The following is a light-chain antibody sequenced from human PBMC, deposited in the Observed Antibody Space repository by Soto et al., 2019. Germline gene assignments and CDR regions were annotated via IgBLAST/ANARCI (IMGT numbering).Light chain of an antibody. V-gene: IGKV1-5*03. Sequence: DIQMTQSPSTLSASVGDRVTITCRAIQSIRSWLAWYQQKPGRAPKRLIYKASSLESGVPSRFSGSGSGTEFTLTISSLQPDDFATYYCQQYNSYRTFGQGTKVEIK. CDR2: KAS. CDR1: QSIRSW. J-gene: IGKJ1*01. CDR3: QQYNSYRT.